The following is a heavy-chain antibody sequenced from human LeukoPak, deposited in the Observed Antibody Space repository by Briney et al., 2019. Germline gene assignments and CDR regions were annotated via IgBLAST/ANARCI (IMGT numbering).Heavy chain of an antibody. CDR2: IWYDGSNK. J-gene: IGHJ4*02. CDR1: GFTLSSYG. Sequence: GRSLRLSCAASGFTLSSYGMHWVRQAPGKGLEWVAVIWYDGSNKYYADSVKGRFTISRDNSKNTLYLQMNSLRAEDTAVYYRAKSMVRGVRGFDYWGQGTLVTVSS. CDR3: AKSMVRGVRGFDY. D-gene: IGHD3-10*01. V-gene: IGHV3-33*06.